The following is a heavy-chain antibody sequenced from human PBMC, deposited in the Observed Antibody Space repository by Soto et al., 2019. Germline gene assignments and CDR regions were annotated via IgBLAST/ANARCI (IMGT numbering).Heavy chain of an antibody. J-gene: IGHJ4*02. V-gene: IGHV4-34*01. CDR2: INHSGGT. CDR1: GECLSGYY. CDR3: AGRNGYYSGIDY. Sequence: QVQLQQWGAGLLKPSETLSLTCAVYGECLSGYYWSWIRQTPGKGLEWIGEINHSGGTDYNPSLNSRVTISSDTSKNQLSLRVNSVTAADTAVYYCAGRNGYYSGIDYWGQGTLVTVSS. D-gene: IGHD3-22*01.